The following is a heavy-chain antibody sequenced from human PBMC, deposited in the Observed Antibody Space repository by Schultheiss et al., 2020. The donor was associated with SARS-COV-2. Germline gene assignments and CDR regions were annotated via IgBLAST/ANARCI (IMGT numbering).Heavy chain of an antibody. D-gene: IGHD2-2*01. CDR3: ASHIVVVPQI. CDR2: IKQDGSEK. CDR1: GFTFSSYA. V-gene: IGHV3-7*02. Sequence: GGSLRLSCAASGFTFSSYAMSWVRQAPGKGLEWVANIKQDGSEKYYVDSVKGRFTISRDNSKNTLYLQMNSLRAEDTAVFYCASHIVVVPQIWGQGTMVTVSS. J-gene: IGHJ3*02.